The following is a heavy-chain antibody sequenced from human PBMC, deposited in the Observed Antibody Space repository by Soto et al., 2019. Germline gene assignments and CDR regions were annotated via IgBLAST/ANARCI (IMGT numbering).Heavy chain of an antibody. J-gene: IGHJ4*02. D-gene: IGHD2-21*02. Sequence: EMQLVESGGGLVQPGGSLRLSCAASGFTFSSYEMNWVRQAPGKGLEWVSYISSSGSTIYYADSVKGRFTISRDNAKNSLYLQMNSLRAEDTAVYYCARGARNCGGDCHPRYFGYWGQGTLVTVSS. V-gene: IGHV3-48*03. CDR2: ISSSGSTI. CDR3: ARGARNCGGDCHPRYFGY. CDR1: GFTFSSYE.